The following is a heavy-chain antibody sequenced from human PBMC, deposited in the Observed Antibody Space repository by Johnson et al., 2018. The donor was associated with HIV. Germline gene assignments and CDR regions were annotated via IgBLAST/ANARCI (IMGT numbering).Heavy chain of an antibody. Sequence: QLVESGGGLVQPGGSLRLSCAASGFTVSSNYMSWVRQAPGKGLEHVSVIYSGGSTYYADSVKGRFTISRDNSKNTLFLQMNSLRAEDTAVYFCAKAFSTFHDAFDIWGQGTMVTVSS. CDR2: IYSGGST. CDR3: AKAFSTFHDAFDI. D-gene: IGHD2/OR15-2a*01. J-gene: IGHJ3*02. CDR1: GFTVSSNY. V-gene: IGHV3-66*01.